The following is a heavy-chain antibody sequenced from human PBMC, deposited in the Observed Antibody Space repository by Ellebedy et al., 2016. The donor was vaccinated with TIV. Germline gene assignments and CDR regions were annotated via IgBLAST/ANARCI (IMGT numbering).Heavy chain of an antibody. CDR3: ARQSRDGYKPWPSAFDI. CDR2: IYYSGST. V-gene: IGHV4-59*01. J-gene: IGHJ3*02. CDR1: GGSISSYY. Sequence: SETLSLTXTVSGGSISSYYWSWIRQPPGKGLEWIGYIYYSGSTNYNPSLKSRVTISVDTSKNQFSLKLSSVTAADTAVYYCARQSRDGYKPWPSAFDIWGQGTMVTVSS. D-gene: IGHD5-24*01.